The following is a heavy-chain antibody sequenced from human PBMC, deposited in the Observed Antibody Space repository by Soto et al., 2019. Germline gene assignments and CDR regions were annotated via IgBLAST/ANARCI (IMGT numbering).Heavy chain of an antibody. Sequence: ITLKESGPTLVKPTQTLTLTCTFSEFSLNTGGVGVGWVRQPRGKAMEWLALIYWDDDERYRPSLRSRLNITKDTINNQVVLTMTNMDPEDTATYYLFSNWRYYGGDYYYGMDAWGQGTTVTVSS. J-gene: IGHJ6*02. D-gene: IGHD3-10*01. CDR3: FSNWRYYGGDYYYGMDA. CDR2: IYWDDDE. CDR1: EFSLNTGGVG. V-gene: IGHV2-5*02.